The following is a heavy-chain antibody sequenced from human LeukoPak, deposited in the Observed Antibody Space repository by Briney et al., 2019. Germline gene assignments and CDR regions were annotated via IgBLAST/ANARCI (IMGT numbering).Heavy chain of an antibody. CDR3: ARDDYGGNSGLFDY. Sequence: GASVKVSCKASGYTFTRYGLCWVRQAPGQGLEWMACINPYNGDIKYTQKVQGRVTITTDKSANTAYMELRSLRSDDTAVYYCARDDYGGNSGLFDYWGQGTQVTVSS. CDR1: GYTFTRYG. J-gene: IGHJ4*02. CDR2: INPYNGDI. V-gene: IGHV1-18*01. D-gene: IGHD4-23*01.